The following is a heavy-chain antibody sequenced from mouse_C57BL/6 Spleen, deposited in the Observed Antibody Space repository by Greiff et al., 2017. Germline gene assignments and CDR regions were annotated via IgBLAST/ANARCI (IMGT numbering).Heavy chain of an antibody. CDR1: GFTFSSYG. CDR3: ARREGITTAGFAY. V-gene: IGHV5-6*01. Sequence: EVQRVESGGDLVKPGGSLKLSCAASGFTFSSYGMSWVRQTPDKRLAWVATISSGGSYTYYPDSVKGRFTISRDNAKNTLYLQMSSLKSEDTAMYYCARREGITTAGFAYWGQGTLVTVSA. D-gene: IGHD1-2*01. J-gene: IGHJ3*01. CDR2: ISSGGSYT.